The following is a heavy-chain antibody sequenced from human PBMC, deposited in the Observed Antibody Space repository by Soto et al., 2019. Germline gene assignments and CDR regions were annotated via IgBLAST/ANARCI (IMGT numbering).Heavy chain of an antibody. CDR2: IFYSGST. V-gene: IGHV4-39*01. CDR3: ARHSGYSSGWQVYYYYGMDV. CDR1: GGSISSSSYY. D-gene: IGHD6-19*01. Sequence: PSETLSLTCTVSGGSISSSSYYWGWIRQPPGKGLEWIGSIFYSGSTYYNTSLKSRVTISVDTSKNQFSMKLSSVTAADTAVYYFARHSGYSSGWQVYYYYGMDVWGQGTTVTVSS. J-gene: IGHJ6*02.